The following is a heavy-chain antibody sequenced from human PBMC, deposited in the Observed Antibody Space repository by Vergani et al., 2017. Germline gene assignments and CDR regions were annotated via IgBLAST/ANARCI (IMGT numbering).Heavy chain of an antibody. CDR1: GYTFTSYA. Sequence: QVQLVQSGAEVKKPGDSVKVSCKASGYTFTSYAMHWVRQAPGQRLEWMGWINAGNGNTKYSQKFQGRVTITRDTSASTAYMELSSLRSEDTAVYYCARDQTTVTTGWFDPWGQGTLVTVSS. J-gene: IGHJ5*02. CDR2: INAGNGNT. CDR3: ARDQTTVTTGWFDP. V-gene: IGHV1-3*01. D-gene: IGHD4-17*01.